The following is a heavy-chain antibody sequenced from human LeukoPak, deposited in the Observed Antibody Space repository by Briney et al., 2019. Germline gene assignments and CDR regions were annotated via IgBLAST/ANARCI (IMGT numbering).Heavy chain of an antibody. CDR1: GDSVSSNSAA. Sequence: SQTLSLTCAISGDSVSSNSAAWNWIRQSPSRGLEWLGRTYYRSRWYFNYAVSVKSRLSINPDTSKNQFSLQLNSVTPEDTAVYYCPRGPPVDVTTINYVGSCVHGALVTGSS. CDR2: TYYRSRWYF. J-gene: IGHJ5*01. V-gene: IGHV6-1*01. CDR3: PRGPPVDVTTINYVGS. D-gene: IGHD4-11*01.